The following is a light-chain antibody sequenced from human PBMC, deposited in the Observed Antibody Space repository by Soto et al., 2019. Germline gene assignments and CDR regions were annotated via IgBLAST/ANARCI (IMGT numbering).Light chain of an antibody. CDR3: AAWDDSLKGYV. CDR1: SSNIGSNT. J-gene: IGLJ1*01. V-gene: IGLV1-44*01. Sequence: HSVLTQPPSASGTPGQRVTISCSGGSSNIGSNTVHWYQQLPGTAPKLLIYSNNQRPSGVPARFSGSKSGTSASLAISGLQSEDEADYCCAAWDDSLKGYVFGTGTKLTVL. CDR2: SNN.